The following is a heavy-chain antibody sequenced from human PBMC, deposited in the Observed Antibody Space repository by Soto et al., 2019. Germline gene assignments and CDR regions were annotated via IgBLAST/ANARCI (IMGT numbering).Heavy chain of an antibody. D-gene: IGHD5-12*01. J-gene: IGHJ6*02. CDR2: IIPVFGTP. CDR1: GGSFSNYG. Sequence: QVQVVQSGAEVKKPGSSVKVSCKASGGSFSNYGISWVRQSPGQGLEWMGGIIPVFGTPHYAQKFQDRVTITADESTSTVFMVVSSLPSEDTAVYYCARGDATKTIVTTYYGLDVWGQGTTVTVSS. V-gene: IGHV1-69*12. CDR3: ARGDATKTIVTTYYGLDV.